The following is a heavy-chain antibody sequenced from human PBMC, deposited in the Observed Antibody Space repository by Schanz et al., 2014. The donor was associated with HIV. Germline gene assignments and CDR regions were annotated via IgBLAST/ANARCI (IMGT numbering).Heavy chain of an antibody. CDR1: GFTFSRFW. J-gene: IGHJ4*02. Sequence: EVQLVDSGGGLVQPGGSLRLSCAASGFTFSRFWMSWVRQAPGMGLEWVANMNQDGSEKYYVDSVKGRFTISRDNAKNLLYLQMNSLRADDTAVYYCVRETSSGVDYFDYWGQGTLVTVS. CDR2: MNQDGSEK. CDR3: VRETSSGVDYFDY. D-gene: IGHD3-10*01. V-gene: IGHV3-7*01.